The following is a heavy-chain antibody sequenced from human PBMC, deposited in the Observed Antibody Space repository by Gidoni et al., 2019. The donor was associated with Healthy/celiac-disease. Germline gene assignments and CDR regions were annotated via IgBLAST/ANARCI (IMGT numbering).Heavy chain of an antibody. V-gene: IGHV3-30*18. Sequence: QVQLVESGGGVVQPGRSLRLSCAASGFTFSSYGMHWVRQAPGKGLEWVAVISYDGSNKYYADSVKGRFTISRDNSKNTLYLQMNSLRAEDTAVYYCAKDRRDGYNTYYFDYWGQGTLVTVSS. CDR1: GFTFSSYG. CDR2: ISYDGSNK. D-gene: IGHD5-12*01. J-gene: IGHJ4*02. CDR3: AKDRRDGYNTYYFDY.